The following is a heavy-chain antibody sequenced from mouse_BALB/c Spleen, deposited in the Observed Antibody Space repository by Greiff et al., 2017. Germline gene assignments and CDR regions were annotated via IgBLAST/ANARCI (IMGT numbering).Heavy chain of an antibody. V-gene: IGHV10-1*02. CDR2: IRSKSNNYAT. CDR1: GFTFNTYA. J-gene: IGHJ4*01. Sequence: EVQVVESGGGLVQPKGSLKLSCAASGFTFNTYAMNWVRQAPGTGLEWVARIRSKSNNYATYYADSVKDRFTISRDDSQSMLYLQMNNLKTEDTAMYYCVRQEGNYVGYAMDYWGQGTSVTVSS. D-gene: IGHD2-1*01. CDR3: VRQEGNYVGYAMDY.